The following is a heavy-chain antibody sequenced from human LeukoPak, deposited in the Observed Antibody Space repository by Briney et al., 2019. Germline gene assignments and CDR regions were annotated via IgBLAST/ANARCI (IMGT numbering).Heavy chain of an antibody. J-gene: IGHJ3*02. CDR2: IYYSGST. V-gene: IGHV4-59*01. CDR3: ARGAGDSSGWYSDAFDI. CDR1: GGSISSYY. D-gene: IGHD6-19*01. Sequence: SETLSLTCTVSGGSISSYYRSWIRQPPGKGLEWIGYIYYSGSTNYNPSLKSRVTISVDTSKNQFSLKLSSVTAADTAVYYCARGAGDSSGWYSDAFDIWGQGTMVTVSS.